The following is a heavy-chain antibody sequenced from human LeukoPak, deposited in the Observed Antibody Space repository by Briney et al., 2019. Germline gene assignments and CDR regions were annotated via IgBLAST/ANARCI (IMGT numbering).Heavy chain of an antibody. CDR3: ARDHRLRYFDWSDFDY. J-gene: IGHJ4*02. CDR1: GFTFSDYY. D-gene: IGHD3-9*01. CDR2: ISSSSFYT. Sequence: GGPLRLSCAASGFTFSDYYMSWIRQAPGKGLECISYISSSSFYTSYANSVKGRFTISRDNAKNSLYLQMNSLRAEDTAVYYCARDHRLRYFDWSDFDYWGQGTLVTVSS. V-gene: IGHV3-11*06.